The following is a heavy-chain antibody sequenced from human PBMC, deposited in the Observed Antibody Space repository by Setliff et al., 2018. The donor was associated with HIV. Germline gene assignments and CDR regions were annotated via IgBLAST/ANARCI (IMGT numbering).Heavy chain of an antibody. CDR3: VASSSWSCRLNY. J-gene: IGHJ4*02. CDR1: GGSISSDNW. D-gene: IGHD6-13*01. V-gene: IGHV4-4*02. Sequence: PSETLSLTCAVSGGSISSDNWWTWVRQAPGKGLEWIGEIYHSEYTNYNPSLKSRVSMSVDKSKNQFSVKLTSVTAADTGIYYCVASSSWSCRLNYWGQGTQVTVSS. CDR2: IYHSEYT.